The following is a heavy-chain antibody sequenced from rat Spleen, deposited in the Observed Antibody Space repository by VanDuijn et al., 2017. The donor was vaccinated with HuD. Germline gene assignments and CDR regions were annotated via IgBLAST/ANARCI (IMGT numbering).Heavy chain of an antibody. J-gene: IGHJ2*01. D-gene: IGHD1-4*01. CDR3: TRVDYPGIAHYFDY. CDR2: ITNASGRT. Sequence: EVQLVETGGGLVQPGRSLKLSCVASGFTFNNYWMTWIRQVPGKGLEWVASITNASGRTYYRDSVKCRFTISRDNAKSTLYLQMNSLRSEDTATYYCTRVDYPGIAHYFDYWGQGVMVTVSS. V-gene: IGHV5-31*01. CDR1: GFTFNNYW.